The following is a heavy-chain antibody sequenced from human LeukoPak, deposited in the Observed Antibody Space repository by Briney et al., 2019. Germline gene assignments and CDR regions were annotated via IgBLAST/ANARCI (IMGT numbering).Heavy chain of an antibody. J-gene: IGHJ3*02. CDR1: GGSISSYF. CDR2: IYTSGST. D-gene: IGHD2-15*01. CDR3: ASDRIEVDAFDI. V-gene: IGHV4-4*07. Sequence: SETLSLTCTVSGGSISSYFWSWIRQPAGKGLEWIGRIYTSGSTNYNPSLKSRVTISVDTSKNQFSLKLSSVTAADTAVYYCASDRIEVDAFDIWGQGTMVTVSS.